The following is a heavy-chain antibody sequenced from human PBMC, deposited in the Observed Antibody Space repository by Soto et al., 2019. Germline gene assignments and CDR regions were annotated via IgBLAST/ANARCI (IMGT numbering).Heavy chain of an antibody. V-gene: IGHV3-7*04. CDR3: ARHNSGDYDY. Sequence: EVQLMESGGGLVQPGGSLRLSCAASGFTFSNYWMSWVRQAPGKGLEWVANIKGDGSEIHYVDTVKGRFTTSRDNAQNSRYLQMKYLGVEDTAVYYCARHNSGDYDYWGQGTVVTVS. J-gene: IGHJ4*02. CDR1: GFTFSNYW. D-gene: IGHD4-17*01. CDR2: IKGDGSEI.